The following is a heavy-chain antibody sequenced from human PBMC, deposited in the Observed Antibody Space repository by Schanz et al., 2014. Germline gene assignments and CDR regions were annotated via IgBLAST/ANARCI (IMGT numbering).Heavy chain of an antibody. V-gene: IGHV3-48*02. CDR1: GFTFSSYG. CDR2: ISLSGDTT. D-gene: IGHD2-8*01. CDR3: ARESNGHVAD. Sequence: VQLVESGGGVVQPGRSLRLSCAASGFTFSSYGMHWVRQAPGTGLEWVSYISLSGDTTRYADSVKGRFTVSRDNAKSSLYLQMNPLRDEDTAVYYCARESNGHVADWGQGTLVTVSS. J-gene: IGHJ4*02.